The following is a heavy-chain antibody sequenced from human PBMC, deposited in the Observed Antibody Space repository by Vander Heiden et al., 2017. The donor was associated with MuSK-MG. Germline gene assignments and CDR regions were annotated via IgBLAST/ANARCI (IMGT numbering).Heavy chain of an antibody. Sequence: QVQLVQSGAEVKNPGCSVTVSCTASGGTFSSYALSWVRQAPGQGLEWMGGIIPIFGTANYAQKFQGRVTITADESTSTAYMELSSLRSEDTAVEYCAGSYYYDSSGPFDYWGQGTLVTVAS. V-gene: IGHV1-69*01. D-gene: IGHD3-22*01. CDR1: GGTFSSYA. J-gene: IGHJ1*01. CDR3: AGSYYYDSSGPFDY. CDR2: IIPIFGTA.